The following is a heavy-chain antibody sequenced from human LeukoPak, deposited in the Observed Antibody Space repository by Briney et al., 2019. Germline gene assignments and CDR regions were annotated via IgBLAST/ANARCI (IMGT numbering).Heavy chain of an antibody. J-gene: IGHJ3*02. CDR2: VGTAGDT. CDR3: AREVYGGNQDAFDI. V-gene: IGHV3-13*01. CDR1: GFTFSNYG. Sequence: GGSLRLSCAASGFTFSNYGMHWVRQAPGKGLEWVSSVGTAGDTDYPGSVKGRFTISRENAKNSLYLQMDSLRPEDTAVYYCAREVYGGNQDAFDICGQGTMVSVSS. D-gene: IGHD4-23*01.